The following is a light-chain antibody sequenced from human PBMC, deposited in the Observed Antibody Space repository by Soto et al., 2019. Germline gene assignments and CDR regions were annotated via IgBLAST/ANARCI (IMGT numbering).Light chain of an antibody. Sequence: QAVVTQPPSISGAPGQRVTISCTGSSSNIGAGSDVHWYHQLPGTAPKLLIYGNTNRPSGVPDRCSGAKSGTSASLAIAGRQGEEEGDYYCQTYDSSLGGLYVFGTGTKLTVL. J-gene: IGLJ1*01. V-gene: IGLV1-40*01. CDR1: SSNIGAGSD. CDR2: GNT. CDR3: QTYDSSLGGLYV.